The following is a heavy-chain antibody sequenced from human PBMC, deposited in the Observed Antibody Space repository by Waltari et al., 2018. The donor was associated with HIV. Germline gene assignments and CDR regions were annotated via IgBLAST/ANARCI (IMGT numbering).Heavy chain of an antibody. CDR1: GFSPSTSGMC. CDR3: ARILVYSSGRNCYYYNRGG. V-gene: IGHV2-70*01. CDR2: IGWGDNK. Sequence: QVTLTESGPALVKATQTLTLTCTFSGFSPSTSGMCVTWIRQPPGKALQWLALIGWGDNKYYITSLKTRLTIAKDTSKNQVFLTMANMNPVDTATYYCARILVYSSGRNCYYYNRGGWGQGTTVTVSS. J-gene: IGHJ6*02. D-gene: IGHD6-19*01.